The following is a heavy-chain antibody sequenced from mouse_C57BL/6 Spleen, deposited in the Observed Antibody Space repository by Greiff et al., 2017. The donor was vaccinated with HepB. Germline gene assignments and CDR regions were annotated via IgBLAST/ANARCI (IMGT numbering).Heavy chain of an antibody. CDR3: ASTTVVAKWYFDV. J-gene: IGHJ1*03. V-gene: IGHV3-6*01. CDR2: ISYDGSN. Sequence: VQLQQSGPGLVKPSQSLSLTCSVTGYSITSGYYWNWIRQFPGNKLEWMGYISYDGSNNYNPSLKNRISITRDTSKNQFFLKLNSVTTEDTATYYCASTTVVAKWYFDVWGTGTTVTVSS. D-gene: IGHD1-1*01. CDR1: GYSITSGYY.